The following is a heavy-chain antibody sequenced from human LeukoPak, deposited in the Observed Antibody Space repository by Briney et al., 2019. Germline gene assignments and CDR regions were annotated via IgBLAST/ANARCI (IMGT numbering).Heavy chain of an antibody. J-gene: IGHJ4*02. CDR2: ISSSGSTI. D-gene: IGHD1-26*01. Sequence: GGSLRLSCAASGFTFSSYEMNWVRQAPGKGLEWVSFISSSGSTIHYADFVKGRFTISRNNAKNSVYLQMNSLRAEDTAVYYCARDSGSYSDWGQGTLVTVSS. V-gene: IGHV3-48*03. CDR1: GFTFSSYE. CDR3: ARDSGSYSD.